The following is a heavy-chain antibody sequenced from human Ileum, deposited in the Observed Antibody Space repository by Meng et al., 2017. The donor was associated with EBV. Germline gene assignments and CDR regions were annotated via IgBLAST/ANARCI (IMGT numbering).Heavy chain of an antibody. CDR3: AIYAVGGSGQGY. CDR1: SVTIISGCYQ. CDR2: SGGT. Sequence: QAQLQASAPGLSQPSQTTFSACAVTSVTIISGCYQWRRIRQPPGKGLEWIGCSGGTYYNPSLKSRLTISVDTSKNQFSLKLDSATAADTAVYYCAIYAVGGSGQGYWGQGTLVTVSS. V-gene: IGHV4-30-4*01. D-gene: IGHD1-26*01. J-gene: IGHJ4*02.